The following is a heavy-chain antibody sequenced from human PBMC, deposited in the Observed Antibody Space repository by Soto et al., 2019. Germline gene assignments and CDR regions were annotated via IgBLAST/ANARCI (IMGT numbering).Heavy chain of an antibody. Sequence: QLQLQESGPGLVKPSETLSLTCTVSGGSISSSSYYWGWIRQPPGKGLEWIGSIYYSGSTYYNPSLKSRVTISVDTSKNQFSLKLSSVTAADTAVYYCARLGHDFWSGYPPRPSEGWFDPWGQGTLVTVSS. D-gene: IGHD3-3*01. CDR1: GGSISSSSYY. CDR3: ARLGHDFWSGYPPRPSEGWFDP. CDR2: IYYSGST. J-gene: IGHJ5*02. V-gene: IGHV4-39*01.